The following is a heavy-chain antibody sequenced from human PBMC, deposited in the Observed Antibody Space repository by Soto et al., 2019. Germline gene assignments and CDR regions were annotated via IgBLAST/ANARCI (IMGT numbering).Heavy chain of an antibody. J-gene: IGHJ6*02. CDR2: ISGSGGST. V-gene: IGHV3-23*01. CDR1: GFTFSSYA. CDR3: AKVMYYDFWSGSSSGMDV. D-gene: IGHD3-3*01. Sequence: GGSLRLSCAASGFTFSSYAMSWVRQAPGKGLEWVSAISGSGGSTYYADSVKGRFTISRDNSKNTLYLQMNSPRAEDTAVYYCAKVMYYDFWSGSSSGMDVWGQGTTVTVSS.